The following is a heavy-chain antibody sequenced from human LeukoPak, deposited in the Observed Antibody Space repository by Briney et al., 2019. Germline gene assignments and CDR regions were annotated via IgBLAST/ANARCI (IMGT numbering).Heavy chain of an antibody. J-gene: IGHJ5*02. V-gene: IGHV1-24*01. CDR2: FDPEDGET. CDR1: GYTLTELS. CDR3: ATDPSHYYGSGYPAKNSRWDWFDP. D-gene: IGHD3-10*01. Sequence: ASVKVSCKVSGYTLTELSMHWVRQAPGKGLEWMGGFDPEDGETIYAQKFQGRVTMTEDTSTDTAYMELSSLRSEDTAVYYCATDPSHYYGSGYPAKNSRWDWFDPWGQGTLVTVSS.